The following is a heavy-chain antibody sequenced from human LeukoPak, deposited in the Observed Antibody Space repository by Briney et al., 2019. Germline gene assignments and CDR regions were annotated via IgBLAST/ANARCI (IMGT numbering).Heavy chain of an antibody. J-gene: IGHJ5*02. CDR1: GFTFSSYS. V-gene: IGHV3-21*01. CDR3: ARDFVLGQPLVALDP. D-gene: IGHD2-2*01. Sequence: GGSLRLTCAASGFTFSSYSMNWVRQAPGKGLEWVSSISSSSSYIYYADSVKGRFTISRDNAKNSLYLLMNSLRSEDTAVYFCARDFVLGQPLVALDPWGQGTLVTVSS. CDR2: ISSSSSYI.